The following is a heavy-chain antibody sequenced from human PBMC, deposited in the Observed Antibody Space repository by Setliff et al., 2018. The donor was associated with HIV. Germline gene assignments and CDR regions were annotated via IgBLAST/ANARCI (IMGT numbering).Heavy chain of an antibody. CDR2: IIPLVTIA. D-gene: IGHD3-10*01. CDR3: ARGRYGSGTYWGLYYYYYMDV. V-gene: IGHV1-69*10. CDR1: GDTFSTYA. J-gene: IGHJ6*03. Sequence: PSVKVSCKASGDTFSTYAITWVRQAPGQGLEWMGGIIPLVTIANYAQEFQGRVRFTADKSTSTAYMELNSLRSDDTAVYYCARGRYGSGTYWGLYYYYYMDVWGKGTTVTVS.